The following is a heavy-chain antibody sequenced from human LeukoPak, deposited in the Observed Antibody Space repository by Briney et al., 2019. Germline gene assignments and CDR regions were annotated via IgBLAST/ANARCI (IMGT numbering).Heavy chain of an antibody. CDR3: ARSYDSSGYEARLGYYYYGMDV. CDR1: GFTFSSYW. CDR2: INSDGSST. J-gene: IGHJ6*02. V-gene: IGHV3-74*01. D-gene: IGHD3-22*01. Sequence: PGGSLRLSCAASGFTFSSYWMHWVRQAPGKGLVWVSRINSDGSSTSYADSVKGRFTISRDNSKNTLYLQMNSLRAEDTAVYYCARSYDSSGYEARLGYYYYGMDVWGQGTTVTVSS.